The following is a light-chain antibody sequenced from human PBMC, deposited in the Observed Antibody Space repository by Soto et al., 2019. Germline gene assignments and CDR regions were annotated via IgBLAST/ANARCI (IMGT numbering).Light chain of an antibody. J-gene: IGLJ1*01. CDR3: LLFFGGVRYV. CDR2: DTS. CDR1: AGSVTSGHY. Sequence: QAVVTQEPSLTVSPGGTVTLTCGSSAGSVTSGHYPYWFQQRPGQAPRTLIYDTSKKHSWTPARFSGSLLGGKAALTLSGAQPEDEAEYYCLLFFGGVRYVFGPGTKVTVL. V-gene: IGLV7-46*01.